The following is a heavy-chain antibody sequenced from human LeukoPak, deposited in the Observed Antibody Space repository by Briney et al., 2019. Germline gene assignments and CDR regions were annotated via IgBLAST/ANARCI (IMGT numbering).Heavy chain of an antibody. CDR2: INAGNGNT. D-gene: IGHD5-18*01. CDR1: GYTFTSYA. J-gene: IGHJ3*02. V-gene: IGHV1-3*01. Sequence: ASVKVSCKASGYTFTSYAMHWVRQAPGQRLEWMGWINAGNGNTKYSQKFQGRVTITRDTSASTAYMELSSLRSEDTAVYYCARNTGYSYGPPDAFDIWGQGTMVTVSS. CDR3: ARNTGYSYGPPDAFDI.